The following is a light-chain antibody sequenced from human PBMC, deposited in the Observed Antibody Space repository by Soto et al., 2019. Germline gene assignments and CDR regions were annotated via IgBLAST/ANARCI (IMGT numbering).Light chain of an antibody. J-gene: IGKJ5*01. CDR3: QQYYNTPSIT. V-gene: IGKV1-27*01. CDR2: AAS. CDR1: QGISHE. Sequence: DIQMTQSPSSLSASVGDRVSITCRASQGISHELAWYQQKPRKVPNLLIYAASNLQSGVPPRFSGSGSGTDFTLTISRLQAEDVAVYYCQQYYNTPSITFGQGTRLEIK.